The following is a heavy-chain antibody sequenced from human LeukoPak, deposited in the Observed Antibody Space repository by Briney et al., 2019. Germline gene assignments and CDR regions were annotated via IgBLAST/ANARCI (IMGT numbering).Heavy chain of an antibody. CDR2: INPSGGST. CDR1: GYTFTSYY. V-gene: IGHV1-46*01. CDR3: ARDQQSQQNGMDV. Sequence: ASVTVSCTASGYTFTSYYMHWVRQAPGQGLEWMGIINPSGGSTSYAQKFQGRVTMTRDTSTSTVYMELSSLRSEDTAVYYCARDQQSQQNGMDVWGQGTTVTVSS. D-gene: IGHD4-11*01. J-gene: IGHJ6*02.